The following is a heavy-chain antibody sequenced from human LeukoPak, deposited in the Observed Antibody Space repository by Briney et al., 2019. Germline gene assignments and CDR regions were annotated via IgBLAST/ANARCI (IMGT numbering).Heavy chain of an antibody. CDR2: ISWNSGSI. J-gene: IGHJ4*02. CDR3: AKGDNYYDALDY. Sequence: GGSLRLSCAASGFTLDDYAMHWVRHAPGKGVEGVSGISWNSGSIDYADSVKGRFTISRDNAKNSLYLQMNSLRAEDTALYYCAKGDNYYDALDYWGQGTLVTVSS. V-gene: IGHV3-9*01. D-gene: IGHD3-22*01. CDR1: GFTLDDYA.